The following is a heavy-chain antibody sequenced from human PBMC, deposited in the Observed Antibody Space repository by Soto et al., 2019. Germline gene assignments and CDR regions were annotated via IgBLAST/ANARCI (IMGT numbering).Heavy chain of an antibody. Sequence: SETLSLTCAVYGGSFSGYYWSWIRQPPGKGLEWIGEINHSGSTNYNPSLKSRVTISVDTSKNQFSLKLSSVTAADTAVYYCARGSSSWYILDYWGQGTLVTVSS. CDR1: GGSFSGYY. J-gene: IGHJ4*02. V-gene: IGHV4-34*01. CDR2: INHSGST. D-gene: IGHD6-13*01. CDR3: ARGSSSWYILDY.